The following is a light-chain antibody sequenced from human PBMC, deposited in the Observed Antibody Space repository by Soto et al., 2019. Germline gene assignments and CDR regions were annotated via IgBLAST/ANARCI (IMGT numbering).Light chain of an antibody. Sequence: QSVLTQPASVSGSPGQSITISFTGTSSDVGGYNYVSWYQQHPGKAPKLMIYDVSNRPSGVSNRFSGSKSGNTASLTISGLQAEDEADYYCSSYTSSTRVFGTGTKLTVL. CDR3: SSYTSSTRV. CDR1: SSDVGGYNY. CDR2: DVS. V-gene: IGLV2-14*01. J-gene: IGLJ1*01.